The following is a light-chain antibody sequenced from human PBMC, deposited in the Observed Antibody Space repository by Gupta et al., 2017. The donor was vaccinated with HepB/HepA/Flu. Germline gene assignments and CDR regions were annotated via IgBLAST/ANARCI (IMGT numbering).Light chain of an antibody. CDR2: HND. Sequence: QSVLTHPPSASGTPVHRVTISCSGSTSNIGVNTVNWYQHLPGSAPKLLIYHNDQRPSGVPDRFSASKSGTSASLAISGLQSGDEADYYCAAWHDSVDAPVFGGGTKLTVL. CDR3: AAWHDSVDAPV. J-gene: IGLJ2*01. V-gene: IGLV1-44*01. CDR1: TSNIGVNT.